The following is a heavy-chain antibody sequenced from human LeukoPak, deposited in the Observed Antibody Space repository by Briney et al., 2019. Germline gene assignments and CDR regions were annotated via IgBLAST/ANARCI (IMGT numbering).Heavy chain of an antibody. CDR3: ARAYDSSGYYGGFDY. CDR1: GFTFSSYA. Sequence: GGSLRLSCAASGFTFSSYAMSWVRQAPGKGLEWVSAISGSGGSTYYADSVKGRFTISRDNSKNTLYLQMNSLRAEDTAVYYCARAYDSSGYYGGFDYWGQGTLVTVSS. J-gene: IGHJ4*02. CDR2: ISGSGGST. D-gene: IGHD3-22*01. V-gene: IGHV3-23*01.